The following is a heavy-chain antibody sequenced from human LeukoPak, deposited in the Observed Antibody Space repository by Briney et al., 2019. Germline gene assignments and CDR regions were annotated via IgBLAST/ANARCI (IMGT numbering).Heavy chain of an antibody. J-gene: IGHJ5*02. CDR3: ARDRPYCSGGSCYSRGWFDP. CDR2: INSDGSST. CDR1: GFTFSSYW. Sequence: GGSLRLSCEASGFTFSSYWMHWVRQAPGKGLVWVSRINSDGSSTSYADSVKGRFTISRDNAKNTLYLQMNSLRAEDTAVYYCARDRPYCSGGSCYSRGWFDPWGQGTLVTVSS. V-gene: IGHV3-74*01. D-gene: IGHD2-15*01.